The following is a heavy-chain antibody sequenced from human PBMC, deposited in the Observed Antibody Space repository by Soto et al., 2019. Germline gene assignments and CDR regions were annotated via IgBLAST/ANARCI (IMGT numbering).Heavy chain of an antibody. CDR2: FDREDGEI. CDR1: GYTLKELS. CDR3: ATRTLLMYFHH. Sequence: ASVKVSCKVSGYTLKELSIHWVRQAPGKGLEWMGGFDREDGEIISAQKFQDRVTLTEDTSTDTVYMELSMLTSGDTAVYYCATRTLLMYFHHWGQGTPVTVSS. D-gene: IGHD2-21*01. J-gene: IGHJ1*01. V-gene: IGHV1-24*01.